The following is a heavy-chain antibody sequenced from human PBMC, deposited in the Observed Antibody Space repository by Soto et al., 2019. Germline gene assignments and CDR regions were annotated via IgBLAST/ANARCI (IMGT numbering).Heavy chain of an antibody. J-gene: IGHJ6*03. CDR1: GGSFSGYY. CDR3: ARGHDDISLYYYYMDV. V-gene: IGHV4-34*01. CDR2: INHSGST. Sequence: SETLSLTCAVYGGSFSGYYWSWIRQPPGKGLEWIGVINHSGSTNYNPSLKSRVTISVDTSKNQFSLKLSSVTAADTAVYYCARGHDDISLYYYYMDVWGKGTTVTVSS. D-gene: IGHD3-9*01.